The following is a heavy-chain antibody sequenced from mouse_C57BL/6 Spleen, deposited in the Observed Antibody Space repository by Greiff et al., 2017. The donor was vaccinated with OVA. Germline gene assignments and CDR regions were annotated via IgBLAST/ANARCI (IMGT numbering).Heavy chain of an antibody. CDR3: ARKITSQHGDWYFDV. V-gene: IGHV1-80*01. CDR2: IYPGDGDT. D-gene: IGHD1-1*01. J-gene: IGHJ1*03. Sequence: VQLQQSGAELVKPGASVKISCKASGYAFSSYWMNWVQQRPGKGLEWIGQIYPGDGDTNYNGKFKGKATLSADKSSSTAYMQLSSLTSEDSAVYCCARKITSQHGDWYFDVWGTGTTVTVSS. CDR1: GYAFSSYW.